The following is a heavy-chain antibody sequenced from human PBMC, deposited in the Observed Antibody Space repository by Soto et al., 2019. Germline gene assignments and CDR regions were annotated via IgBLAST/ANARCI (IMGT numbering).Heavy chain of an antibody. CDR2: ISWNGAAT. V-gene: IGHV3-9*01. J-gene: IGHJ4*02. D-gene: IGHD3-10*01. CDR1: GFTFDDYA. CDR3: ANLPLYGSGFDC. Sequence: EVQLVESGGGLVQPGGSLRLSCAASGFTFDDYAIHWVRHIPGKGLEWVSGISWNGAATGYADSVKGRFTISRDNAKNSLYLQMNSLRTVDTAMYYCANLPLYGSGFDCWGQGTLVTVSS.